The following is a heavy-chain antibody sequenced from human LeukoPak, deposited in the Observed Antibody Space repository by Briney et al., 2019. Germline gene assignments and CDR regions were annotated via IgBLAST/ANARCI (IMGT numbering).Heavy chain of an antibody. D-gene: IGHD3-3*02. CDR3: ARRISGWFDP. CDR1: GFMFTGYG. Sequence: GRSQRLSCAASGFMFTGYGMHWVRQAPGKGLEWVAFIWYDASNKYYADSVKGRFTISRDNSKNTLYLQMNGLRAEDTSVYYCARRISGWFDPWGQGTLVTVSS. CDR2: IWYDASNK. J-gene: IGHJ5*02. V-gene: IGHV3-33*01.